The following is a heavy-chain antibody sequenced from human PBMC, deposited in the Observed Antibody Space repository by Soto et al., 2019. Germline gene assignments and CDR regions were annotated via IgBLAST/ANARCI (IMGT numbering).Heavy chain of an antibody. CDR1: GGSISSYY. V-gene: IGHV4-59*08. D-gene: IGHD6-19*01. CDR2: IYYSGST. J-gene: IGHJ4*02. CDR3: ARHVQWLVTFDY. Sequence: PSETLSLTCTVSGGSISSYYWSWIRQPPGKGLEWIGYIYYSGSTNYNPPRKSRVTISVDTSKNQFSLKLSSVTAADTAVYYCARHVQWLVTFDYWGKGNLVTVSS.